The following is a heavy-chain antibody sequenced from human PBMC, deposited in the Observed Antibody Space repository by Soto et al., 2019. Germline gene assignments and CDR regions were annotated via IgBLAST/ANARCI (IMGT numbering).Heavy chain of an antibody. D-gene: IGHD4-17*01. Sequence: QITLKESGPTLVRPAQTLTLTCAFSGFSLTTYDMGVAWIRQPPGKALEWLALIYWDDDKRYSPSLTDRLAVSKDTSRNQVVLTITNFDPGDTATYFCAHAGDYDLLSFDHWGPVILVTVSS. J-gene: IGHJ4*02. V-gene: IGHV2-5*02. CDR1: GFSLTTYDMG. CDR3: AHAGDYDLLSFDH. CDR2: IYWDDDK.